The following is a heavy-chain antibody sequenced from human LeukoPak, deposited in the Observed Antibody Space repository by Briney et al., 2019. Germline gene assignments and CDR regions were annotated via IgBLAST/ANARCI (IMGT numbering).Heavy chain of an antibody. J-gene: IGHJ6*03. Sequence: GGSLRLSCAASGYTFSTYAMHWVRQAPGKGLEWVPVISYDGSSKYYADSVKGRFTISRDNSKNTLYLQMNSLRAEDTAVYYCAKDAIAAAGPYYYYMDVWGKGTTVTVSS. D-gene: IGHD6-13*01. V-gene: IGHV3-30*04. CDR1: GYTFSTYA. CDR2: ISYDGSSK. CDR3: AKDAIAAAGPYYYYMDV.